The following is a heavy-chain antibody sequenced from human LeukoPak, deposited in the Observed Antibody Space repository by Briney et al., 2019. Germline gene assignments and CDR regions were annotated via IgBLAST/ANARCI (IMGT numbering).Heavy chain of an antibody. Sequence: PSETLSLTCTVSGDSFSSHYWSWIRQPPGKGLEWIGYISYIGSTNYNPSLKSRVTISIDTSKNQFSLKLTSVTAADTAVYYCARDLVTVTKGFDIWGQGTMVSVSS. D-gene: IGHD4-17*01. V-gene: IGHV4-59*11. CDR3: ARDLVTVTKGFDI. J-gene: IGHJ3*02. CDR1: GDSFSSHY. CDR2: ISYIGST.